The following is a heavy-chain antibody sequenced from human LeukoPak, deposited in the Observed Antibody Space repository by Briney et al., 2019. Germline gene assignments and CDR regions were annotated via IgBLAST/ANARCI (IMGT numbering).Heavy chain of an antibody. V-gene: IGHV4-39*01. CDR3: ATLRSITVIVVVSPGLFDY. Sequence: SETLSLTCTVSGGSISGSSYYWGWIRQPPWKGLEWLGSIYYSGSTYYNPSLKGRVAISVDTSKNQFSLKLSSVTAADTAVYYCATLRSITVIVVVSPGLFDYWGQGTLVTVSS. CDR2: IYYSGST. J-gene: IGHJ4*02. CDR1: GGSISGSSYY. D-gene: IGHD3-22*01.